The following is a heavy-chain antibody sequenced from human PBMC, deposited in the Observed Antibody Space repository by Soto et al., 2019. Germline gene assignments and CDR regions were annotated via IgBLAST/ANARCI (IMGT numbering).Heavy chain of an antibody. CDR2: VHSSGST. CDR1: SGSVATGGGFY. V-gene: IGHV4-31*03. Sequence: QVQLQESGPGLVKPSQTLSLTCSVSSGSVATGGGFYWAWIRQHPGKGLEWIGHVHSSGSTYYNPSLRSRXXXXXXTXXXXFSLNLTSVTAADTAVYYCARDRGFCSKGVCYYYYGVDVWGQGTTVTVSS. J-gene: IGHJ6*02. CDR3: ARDRGFCSKGVCYYYYGVDV. D-gene: IGHD2-8*01.